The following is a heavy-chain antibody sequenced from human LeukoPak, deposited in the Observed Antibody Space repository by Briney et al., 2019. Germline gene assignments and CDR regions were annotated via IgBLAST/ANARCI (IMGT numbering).Heavy chain of an antibody. Sequence: SETLSLTCTVSGGSISSYYWSWIRQPAGKGLEWIGRIYTGGSTNYNPSLKSRVTMSVDTSKNQFSLKLSSVTAADTAVYYCAITYYYDSSGYRGLLGAFDIWGQGTMVTVSS. V-gene: IGHV4-4*07. CDR1: GGSISSYY. CDR2: IYTGGST. J-gene: IGHJ3*02. D-gene: IGHD3-22*01. CDR3: AITYYYDSSGYRGLLGAFDI.